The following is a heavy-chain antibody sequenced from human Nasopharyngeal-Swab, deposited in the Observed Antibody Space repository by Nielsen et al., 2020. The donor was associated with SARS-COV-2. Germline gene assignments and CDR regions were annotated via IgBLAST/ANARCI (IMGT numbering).Heavy chain of an antibody. V-gene: IGHV3-30*18. J-gene: IGHJ6*02. CDR3: AKDLKYYDILTGYMQISYPRRYYYYGMDV. CDR1: GFTFSSYG. Sequence: GESLKISCAASGFTFSSYGMHWVRQAPGKGLEWVAVISYDGSNKYYADSVKGRFTISRDNSKNTLYLQMHSLRAEDTAVYYCAKDLKYYDILTGYMQISYPRRYYYYGMDVWGQGTTVTVSS. CDR2: ISYDGSNK. D-gene: IGHD3-9*01.